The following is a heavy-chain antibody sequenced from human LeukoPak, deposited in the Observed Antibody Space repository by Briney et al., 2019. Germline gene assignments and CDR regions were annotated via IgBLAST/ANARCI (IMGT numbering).Heavy chain of an antibody. Sequence: LSLTSAFSGASISSGSYYGSWIRQPGVKGLEWISRIYTSGSTNYTPSLNSRITISEDTSKHQFSLKLSSVTAADTAVYYCARGRPYCSSSSCYPILEWLGTSYYYYYMDVWGKGTTVTVSS. D-gene: IGHD2-2*01. CDR2: IYTSGST. J-gene: IGHJ6*03. CDR1: GASISSGSYY. V-gene: IGHV4-61*02. CDR3: ARGRPYCSSSSCYPILEWLGTSYYYYYMDV.